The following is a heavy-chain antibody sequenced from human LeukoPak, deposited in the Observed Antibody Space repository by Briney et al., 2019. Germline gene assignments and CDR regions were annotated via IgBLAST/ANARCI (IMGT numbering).Heavy chain of an antibody. V-gene: IGHV4-61*09. CDR3: ARANYYDSTGCYHDY. D-gene: IGHD3-22*01. CDR1: GGSITGDPHY. J-gene: IGHJ4*02. Sequence: SETLSPTCTVSGGSITGDPHYWTWIRQSAGEGLEWLGHVSASGRTTYNPSLKSRVAISVDTSKKKFFLRLDSVTAADTAVYYCARANYYDSTGCYHDYWGQGTLVTVSS. CDR2: VSASGRT.